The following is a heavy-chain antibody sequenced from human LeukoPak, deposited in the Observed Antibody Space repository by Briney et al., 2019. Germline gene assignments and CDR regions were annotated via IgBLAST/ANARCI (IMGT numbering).Heavy chain of an antibody. J-gene: IGHJ4*02. D-gene: IGHD4-17*01. CDR2: IGSDGSST. CDR3: ARLRYVDLGFFDF. CDR1: GFTFSNYG. V-gene: IGHV3-48*04. Sequence: GGSLRLSCAASGFTFSNYGIHWVRQAPGKGLERVSYIGSDGSSTKYADSVKGRFIISRDNAKNSLYLQMDSLRAEDTAVYYCARLRYVDLGFFDFWGQGSLVTVSA.